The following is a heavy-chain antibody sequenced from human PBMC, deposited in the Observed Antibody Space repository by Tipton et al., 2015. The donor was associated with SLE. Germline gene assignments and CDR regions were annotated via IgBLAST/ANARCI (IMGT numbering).Heavy chain of an antibody. Sequence: TLSLTCTVSGGSISSYFWSWIRQPPRRGLEWIGYIYYSGSTNYNPSLKSRVTISVDPSKNQFSLKLSSVTAADTAVYYCARKVCGRSSSSNCYGAFDIWGQGTMVTVSS. V-gene: IGHV4-59*01. D-gene: IGHD2-2*01. CDR1: GGSISSYF. J-gene: IGHJ3*02. CDR3: ARKVCGRSSSSNCYGAFDI. CDR2: IYYSGST.